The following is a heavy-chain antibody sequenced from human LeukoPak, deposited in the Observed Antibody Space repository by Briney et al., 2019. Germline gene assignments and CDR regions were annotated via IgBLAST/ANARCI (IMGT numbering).Heavy chain of an antibody. CDR2: ISYDGNNK. CDR1: GFTFSSYA. CDR3: AREPLSRDYYDSSGFDY. J-gene: IGHJ4*02. V-gene: IGHV3-30-3*01. D-gene: IGHD3-22*01. Sequence: PGRSLRLSCAASGFTFSSYAMHWVRQAPGKGLEWVAVISYDGNNKYYADSVKGRFTISRDNSKNTMYLQMNSLRAEDTAVYYWAREPLSRDYYDSSGFDYWGQGTLVTVSS.